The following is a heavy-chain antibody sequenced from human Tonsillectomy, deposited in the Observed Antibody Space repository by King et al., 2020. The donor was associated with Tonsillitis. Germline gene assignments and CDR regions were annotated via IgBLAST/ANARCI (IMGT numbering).Heavy chain of an antibody. J-gene: IGHJ5*02. CDR2: ISYDGSNK. V-gene: IGHV3-30*04. CDR3: ARDSRDWFDP. CDR1: GFTFSSYA. D-gene: IGHD2-2*01. Sequence: VQLVESGGGVVQPGRSLRLSCAASGFTFSSYAMHWVRQAPGKGLEWVAVISYDGSNKYYADSVKGRFTISRDNSKNTLYLQMNTLRVEDTAVYYCARDSRDWFDPWGQGTLVTVSS.